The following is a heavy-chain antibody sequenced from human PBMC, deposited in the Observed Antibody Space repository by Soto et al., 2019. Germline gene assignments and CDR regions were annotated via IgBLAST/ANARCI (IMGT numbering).Heavy chain of an antibody. J-gene: IGHJ4*02. V-gene: IGHV3-30-3*01. Sequence: GGSLRLSCAASGFTFSSYAMHWVRQAPGKGLEWVAVISYDGSNKYYADSVKGRFTISRDNSKNTLYLQMNSLRAEDTAVYYCARPTYYYDSSGYYLGYSLYYFDYWGQGTLVTVSS. CDR1: GFTFSSYA. CDR2: ISYDGSNK. CDR3: ARPTYYYDSSGYYLGYSLYYFDY. D-gene: IGHD3-22*01.